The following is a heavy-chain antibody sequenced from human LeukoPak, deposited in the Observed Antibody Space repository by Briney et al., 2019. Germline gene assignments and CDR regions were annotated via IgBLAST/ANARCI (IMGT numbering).Heavy chain of an antibody. V-gene: IGHV1-18*01. Sequence: ASMKVSCKASGYTFTSYAMHWVRQAPGQRLEWMGWISAYNGNTNYAQKLQGRVTMTTDTSTSTAYMELRSLRSDDTAVYYCARVGTIFGVVTLDYWGQGTLVTVSS. CDR3: ARVGTIFGVVTLDY. CDR1: GYTFTSYA. J-gene: IGHJ4*02. CDR2: ISAYNGNT. D-gene: IGHD3-3*01.